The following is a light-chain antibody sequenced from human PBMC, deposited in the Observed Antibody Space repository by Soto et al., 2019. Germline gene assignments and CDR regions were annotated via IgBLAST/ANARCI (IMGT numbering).Light chain of an antibody. CDR3: QQSRTTPWT. Sequence: DIQMTQSPASLSASIGDTVTIACRASQNIDIYLNWYQHKPGTVPKHLIYAASGLQTGVPSRFSGSGSGTDFSLTISSIQPEDFATYYCQQSRTTPWTFGQGTKVDIK. CDR2: AAS. V-gene: IGKV1-39*01. CDR1: QNIDIY. J-gene: IGKJ1*01.